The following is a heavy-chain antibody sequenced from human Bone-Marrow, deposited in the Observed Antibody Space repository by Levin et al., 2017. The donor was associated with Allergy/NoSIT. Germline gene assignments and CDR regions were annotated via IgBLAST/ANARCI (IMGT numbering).Heavy chain of an antibody. CDR2: INADGSEK. Sequence: GGSLRLSCAASGFTFNTFWMNWVRQAPGKGLEWVANINADGSEKFYADSVKGRFTISRDNAKDSLYLQMNSLRAEDTALYYCARGMPTAGIDWWGQGGPVAVSS. CDR3: ARGMPTAGIDW. V-gene: IGHV3-7*01. J-gene: IGHJ4*02. CDR1: GFTFNTFW. D-gene: IGHD2-2*01.